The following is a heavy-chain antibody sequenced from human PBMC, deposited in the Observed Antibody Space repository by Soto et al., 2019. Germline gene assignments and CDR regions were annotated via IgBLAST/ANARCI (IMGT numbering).Heavy chain of an antibody. J-gene: IGHJ3*02. V-gene: IGHV2-5*02. Sequence: QITLKSSGTTLVKPKQTLTLTCTLSGFSLSTSGVCVRWIRKPPGQALYWLALSYWDDDKRYSPSLKRRRTITKDTSKNQVVLTVTNMDPVDTATYYCAHSWEPTDAFEIWGQVTMVTVSS. CDR3: AHSWEPTDAFEI. D-gene: IGHD1-26*01. CDR2: SYWDDDK. CDR1: GFSLSTSGVC.